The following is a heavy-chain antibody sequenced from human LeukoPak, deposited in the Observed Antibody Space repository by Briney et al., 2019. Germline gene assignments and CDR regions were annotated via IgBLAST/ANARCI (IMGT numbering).Heavy chain of an antibody. D-gene: IGHD3-9*01. Sequence: GGSLRLSCAASGFTFSSYGMHWVRQAPGKGLEWVAVISYDGSNKYYADSVKGRFTISRDNSKNTLYLQMNSLRAEDAAVYYCAKDLVLRYFDWAFDYWGQGTLVTVSS. CDR3: AKDLVLRYFDWAFDY. CDR1: GFTFSSYG. CDR2: ISYDGSNK. J-gene: IGHJ4*02. V-gene: IGHV3-30*18.